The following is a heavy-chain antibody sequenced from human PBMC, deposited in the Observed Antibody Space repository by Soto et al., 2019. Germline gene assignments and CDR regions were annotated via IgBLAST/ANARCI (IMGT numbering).Heavy chain of an antibody. V-gene: IGHV4-39*07. CDR1: GGSISSSSYY. CDR2: IYYSGST. Sequence: SETLSLTCTVSGGSISSSSYYWGWIRQPPGKGLEWIGSIYYSGSTNYNPSLKSRVTISVDTSKNQFSLKLSSVTAADTAVYYCARVKIPRITMIVRKGYDAFDIWGQGTMVTVSS. J-gene: IGHJ3*02. CDR3: ARVKIPRITMIVRKGYDAFDI. D-gene: IGHD3-22*01.